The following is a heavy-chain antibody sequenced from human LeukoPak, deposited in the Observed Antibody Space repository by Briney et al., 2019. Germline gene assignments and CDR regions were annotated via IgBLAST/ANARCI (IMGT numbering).Heavy chain of an antibody. CDR2: IYYSGST. V-gene: IGHV4-39*01. Sequence: SETLSLTCTVSGGSISSSSYYWGWIRQPPGKGLEWIGSIYYSGSTYYNPSLKSRVTISVDTSKNQFSLKLSSVTAADTAVYYCARGRWKTGMDSPYYFDYWGQGTLVTVSS. CDR1: GGSISSSSYY. D-gene: IGHD2-2*03. CDR3: ARGRWKTGMDSPYYFDY. J-gene: IGHJ4*02.